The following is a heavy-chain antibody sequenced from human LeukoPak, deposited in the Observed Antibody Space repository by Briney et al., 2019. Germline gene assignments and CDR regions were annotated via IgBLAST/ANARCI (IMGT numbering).Heavy chain of an antibody. D-gene: IGHD3-9*01. CDR2: TGSTGVST. V-gene: IGHV3-23*01. Sequence: GGSLRLSCAASGFTFSSYAMNWVRQAPGKGLEWVSGTGSTGVSTFYADSVKGRFTVSRDNSKNTLSLQMNSLRAEDTAVYYCARDKNYDILTGHYSAEYFQHWGQGTLVTVSS. J-gene: IGHJ1*01. CDR3: ARDKNYDILTGHYSAEYFQH. CDR1: GFTFSSYA.